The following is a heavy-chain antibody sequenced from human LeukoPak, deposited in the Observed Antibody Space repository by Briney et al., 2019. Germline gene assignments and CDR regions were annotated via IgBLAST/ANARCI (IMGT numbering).Heavy chain of an antibody. CDR2: IYTSGST. CDR3: ARGAHGYCSSTSCYGGAFDI. Sequence: SETLSLTCTVSGGSISSGSYYWSWIRQPAGKGLEWIGRIYTSGSTNYNPSLKSRVTMSVDTSKNQFSLKLSSVTAADTAVYYCARGAHGYCSSTSCYGGAFDIWGQGTMVTVSS. CDR1: GGSISSGSYY. D-gene: IGHD2-2*01. J-gene: IGHJ3*02. V-gene: IGHV4-61*02.